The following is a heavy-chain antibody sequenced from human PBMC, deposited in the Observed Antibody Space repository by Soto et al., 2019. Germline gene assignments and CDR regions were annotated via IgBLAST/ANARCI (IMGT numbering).Heavy chain of an antibody. Sequence: EVQLVESGGGLVQPGGSLRLSCAASGFTFSSYWMHWVRQAPGKGLVWVSRINSDGSSTSYADSVKGRFTISRDNAKNTLYLQMNSLRAEDTAVYYCARDSPFNYYYYGMDVWGQGTTVTGSS. CDR1: GFTFSSYW. CDR3: ARDSPFNYYYYGMDV. V-gene: IGHV3-74*01. CDR2: INSDGSST. J-gene: IGHJ6*02.